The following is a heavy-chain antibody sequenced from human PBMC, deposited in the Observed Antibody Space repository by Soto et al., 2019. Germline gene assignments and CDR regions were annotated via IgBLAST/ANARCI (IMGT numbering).Heavy chain of an antibody. CDR2: ISGSGGST. V-gene: IGHV3-23*01. CDR1: GFTFSSYA. Sequence: EVQLLESGGGLVQPGGSLRLSCAASGFTFSSYAMSWVRQAPGKGLEWVSPISGSGGSTYYADSVKGRFTISRDNSKNTLYLQMNSLRAEDTAVYYCAKGGAVAGRIDPWGQGTLVTVSS. D-gene: IGHD6-19*01. J-gene: IGHJ5*02. CDR3: AKGGAVAGRIDP.